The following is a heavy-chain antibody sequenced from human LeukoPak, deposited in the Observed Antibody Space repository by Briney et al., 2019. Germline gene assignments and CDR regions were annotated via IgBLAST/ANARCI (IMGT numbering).Heavy chain of an antibody. CDR1: GGSISRGDYY. CDR2: IYYTGST. Sequence: SETLSLTCNVSGGSISRGDYYWSWIRQTPGKGLEWIGYIYYTGSTDYNPSLKSRVTISVDTSKNQFSLKLSSVTAADTAVYYCARAHYFDYWGQGTLVTVSS. CDR3: ARAHYFDY. V-gene: IGHV4-30-4*01. J-gene: IGHJ4*02.